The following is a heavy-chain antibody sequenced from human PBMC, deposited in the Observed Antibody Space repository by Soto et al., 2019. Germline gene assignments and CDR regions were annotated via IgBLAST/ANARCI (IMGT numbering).Heavy chain of an antibody. CDR3: TRYSSSWSKYVQH. CDR2: INHGGSA. V-gene: IGHV4-34*01. D-gene: IGHD6-13*01. Sequence: VQLQQWGAGLLKTSETLSLTCAVYGGFLSGYYWSWIRQTPGKRLEWVGDINHGGSANYNPSLKSRVTFSLDPSKNPFSLKLSSVIAADTAVYYCTRYSSSWSKYVQHWGRGTLVTVSS. CDR1: GGFLSGYY. J-gene: IGHJ1*01.